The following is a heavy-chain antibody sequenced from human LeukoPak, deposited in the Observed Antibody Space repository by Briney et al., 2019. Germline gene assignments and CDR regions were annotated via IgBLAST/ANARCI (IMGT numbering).Heavy chain of an antibody. Sequence: SGGSRRLSCAASGFTFSSYAMHWVRQAPGKGLEWVSVTYSGGSTYYADSVKGRFTISRDNSKNTLYPQMNSLRAEDTAVYYCARVLSGRGSLYSYYYYMDVWGKGTTVTIFS. V-gene: IGHV3-53*01. CDR3: ARVLSGRGSLYSYYYYMDV. CDR1: GFTFSSYA. CDR2: TYSGGST. J-gene: IGHJ6*03. D-gene: IGHD3-10*01.